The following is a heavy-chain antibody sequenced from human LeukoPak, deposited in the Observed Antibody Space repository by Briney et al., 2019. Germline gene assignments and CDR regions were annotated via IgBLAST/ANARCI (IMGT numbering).Heavy chain of an antibody. CDR1: GFTFSSYW. V-gene: IGHV3-7*01. CDR3: ARDHTDPGLFFDS. CDR2: IKQDGSQK. J-gene: IGHJ4*02. D-gene: IGHD2-21*01. Sequence: GGSLRLSCAASGFTFSSYWMSWVRQAPGKGLEWVANIKQDGSQKYYVGSVKGRFTISRDNAKNSLYLQMNSLRAEDTALYYCARDHTDPGLFFDSWGQGTLVTVSS.